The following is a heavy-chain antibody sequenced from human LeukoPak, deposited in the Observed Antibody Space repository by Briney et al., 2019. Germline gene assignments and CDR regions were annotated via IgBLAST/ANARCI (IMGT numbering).Heavy chain of an antibody. CDR1: GGSISSYY. CDR3: ARERNILTGYYDY. V-gene: IGHV4-59*01. CDR2: IYYSGST. D-gene: IGHD3-9*01. Sequence: PSETLSLTCTVPGGSISSYYWSWIRQPPGKGLEWIGYIYYSGSTNYNPSLKSRVTISVDTSKNQFSLKLSSVTAADTAVYYCARERNILTGYYDYWGQGTLVTVSS. J-gene: IGHJ4*02.